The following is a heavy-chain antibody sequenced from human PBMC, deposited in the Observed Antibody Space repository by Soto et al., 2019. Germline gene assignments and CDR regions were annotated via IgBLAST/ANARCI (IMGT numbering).Heavy chain of an antibody. V-gene: IGHV4-28*01. CDR3: ARNFRDDFWSGSPFYAMTV. Sequence: QVQLQESGPGLVKPADTLSLTCAVSAYSISSGNWWGWIRQPPGKGLEWIGYIYYNGTTYYNPSRKSRVNLSVDTSKNQFSMKVRSLTAVDTAVYDCARNFRDDFWSGSPFYAMTVWGHGTTVLVSS. D-gene: IGHD3-3*01. J-gene: IGHJ6*02. CDR1: AYSISSGNW. CDR2: IYYNGTT.